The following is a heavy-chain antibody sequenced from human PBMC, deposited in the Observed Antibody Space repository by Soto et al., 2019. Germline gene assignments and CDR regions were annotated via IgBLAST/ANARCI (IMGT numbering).Heavy chain of an antibody. CDR2: IYYSGST. CDR1: GGSISSSSYY. Sequence: PSETLSLTCTVSGGSISSSSYYWGWIRQPPGKGLEWIGSIYYSGSTYYNPSLKSRVTISVDTSKNQFSLKLSSVTAADTAVYYCARPNSGYDYHWFDPWGQGTLVTVS. D-gene: IGHD5-12*01. CDR3: ARPNSGYDYHWFDP. J-gene: IGHJ5*02. V-gene: IGHV4-39*01.